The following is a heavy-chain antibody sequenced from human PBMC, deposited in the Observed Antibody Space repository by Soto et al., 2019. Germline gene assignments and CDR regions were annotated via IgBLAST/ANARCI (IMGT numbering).Heavy chain of an antibody. CDR3: AGGRHGAY. Sequence: QVHLVQSGAEVKKPGASVKVSCKGSGYTFTSYGITWVRQAPGQGLEWMGWISAHNGNTDYAQKPQGRVTVTRDPSTSTAYMELRRLRSEDTAVYYCAGGRHGAYWGQGDRVTVSS. J-gene: IGHJ4*02. D-gene: IGHD3-10*01. CDR1: GYTFTSYG. V-gene: IGHV1-18*01. CDR2: ISAHNGNT.